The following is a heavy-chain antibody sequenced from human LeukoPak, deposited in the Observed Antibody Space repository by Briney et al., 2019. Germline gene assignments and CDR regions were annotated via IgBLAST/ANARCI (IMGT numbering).Heavy chain of an antibody. V-gene: IGHV1-8*01. Sequence: ASVKVSCKASGYTFTSYDINWVRQATGQGLEWMGWMNPNSGNTGYAQEFQGRVTMTRNTSISTAYMELSSLRSEDTAVYYCAIGGDNYYDSSGYYCYWGQGTLVTVSS. CDR2: MNPNSGNT. CDR1: GYTFTSYD. CDR3: AIGGDNYYDSSGYYCY. J-gene: IGHJ4*02. D-gene: IGHD3-22*01.